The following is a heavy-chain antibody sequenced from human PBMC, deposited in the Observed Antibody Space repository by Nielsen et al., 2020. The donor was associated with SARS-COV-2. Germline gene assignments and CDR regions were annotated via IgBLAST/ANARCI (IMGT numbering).Heavy chain of an antibody. CDR3: ARDGGRRTMFGVNHRVRKDAFDI. V-gene: IGHV3-43*01. Sequence: GESLKISCAASGFNFHDYTMYWVRRVPGKGLQWLSLIRWDGSAPAYADSVKGRFTISRDNAKNSLFLQMNRLRVEDTAVYYCARDGGRRTMFGVNHRVRKDAFDIWGQGTMVTVSS. CDR2: IRWDGSAP. D-gene: IGHD3-3*01. J-gene: IGHJ3*02. CDR1: GFNFHDYT.